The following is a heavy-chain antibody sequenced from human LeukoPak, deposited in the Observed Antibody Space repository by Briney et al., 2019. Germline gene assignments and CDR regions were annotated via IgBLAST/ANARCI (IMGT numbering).Heavy chain of an antibody. Sequence: PSETLSLTCTVSGGSISSSGYYWGWIRQPPGKGLEWIGSIYYSGSTYYNPSLKSRVTISVDTSKNQFSLKLSSVTAADTAVYYCARRVTSNWFDPWGQGTLVTVSS. D-gene: IGHD2-21*02. CDR1: GGSISSSGYY. J-gene: IGHJ5*02. CDR2: IYYSGST. V-gene: IGHV4-39*01. CDR3: ARRVTSNWFDP.